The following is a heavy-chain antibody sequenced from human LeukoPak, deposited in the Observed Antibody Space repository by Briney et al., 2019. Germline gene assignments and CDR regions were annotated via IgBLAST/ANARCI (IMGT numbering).Heavy chain of an antibody. CDR2: INHSGST. V-gene: IGHV4-34*01. J-gene: IGHJ4*02. CDR3: ARLGGDYAFDY. CDR1: GGSFSGYY. D-gene: IGHD4-17*01. Sequence: SETLSLTCAVYGGSFSGYYWSWIRQPPGKGLEWIGEINHSGSTNYNPSLKSRVTISVDTSKNQFSLKLSSVTAADTAVYYCARLGGDYAFDYWGQGTLVTVSS.